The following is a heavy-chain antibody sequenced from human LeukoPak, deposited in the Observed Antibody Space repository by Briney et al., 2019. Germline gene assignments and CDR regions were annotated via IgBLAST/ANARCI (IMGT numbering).Heavy chain of an antibody. J-gene: IGHJ5*02. CDR3: ARDSTMVRGVTNWFDP. CDR2: ISYDGSNK. V-gene: IGHV3-30-3*01. Sequence: GGSLRLSCAASGFTFSSYAMHWVRQAPGKGLEWVAVISYDGSNKYYADSVKGRFTISRDNAKNSLYLQMNSLRAEDTAVYYCARDSTMVRGVTNWFDPWGQGTQVTVSS. CDR1: GFTFSSYA. D-gene: IGHD3-10*01.